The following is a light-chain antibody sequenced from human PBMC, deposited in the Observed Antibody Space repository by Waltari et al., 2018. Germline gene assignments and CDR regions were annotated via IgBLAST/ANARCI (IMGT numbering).Light chain of an antibody. CDR2: DVI. Sequence: HSALTHPASVSGSPGQSITISSPGSGNNIGFFALASWYQQHPGKAPKLIIFDVIKRPSGVSDRFSGSKSGNTASLTISGLQTEDDADYYCCSYSGSGSFPYVFGPGTRVAVL. CDR1: GNNIGFFAL. CDR3: CSYSGSGSFPYV. J-gene: IGLJ1*01. V-gene: IGLV2-23*02.